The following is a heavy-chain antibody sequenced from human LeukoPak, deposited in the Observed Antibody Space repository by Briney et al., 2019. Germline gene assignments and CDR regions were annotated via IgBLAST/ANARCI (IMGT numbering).Heavy chain of an antibody. Sequence: ASVKVSCKASGYALTGYFIHWVRQAPGQGLEWMGWINPNSGDTNYVQNFQGRVTMTRDTSISTAYMELSRLRSDDTAVYYCARKYSSSSGLGYWGQGTMVTVSS. CDR2: INPNSGDT. J-gene: IGHJ3*01. V-gene: IGHV1-2*02. CDR1: GYALTGYF. CDR3: ARKYSSSSGLGY. D-gene: IGHD6-6*01.